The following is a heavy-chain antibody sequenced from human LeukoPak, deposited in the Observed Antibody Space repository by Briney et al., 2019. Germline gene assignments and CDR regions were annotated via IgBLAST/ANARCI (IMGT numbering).Heavy chain of an antibody. V-gene: IGHV3-21*01. CDR2: ISSSSSYI. Sequence: PGGSLRLSCAASGFTFSSCSMNWVRQAPGKGLEWVSSISSSSSYIYYADSVKGRFTISRDNAKNSLYLQMNSLRAEDTAVYYCARDREGIAAAGSDYWGQGTLVTVSS. CDR3: ARDREGIAAAGSDY. J-gene: IGHJ4*02. D-gene: IGHD6-13*01. CDR1: GFTFSSCS.